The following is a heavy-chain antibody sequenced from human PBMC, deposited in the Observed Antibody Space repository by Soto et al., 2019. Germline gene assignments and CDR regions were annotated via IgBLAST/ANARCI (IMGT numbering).Heavy chain of an antibody. CDR3: ASYSLYGMDV. CDR1: GDSISSGYY. J-gene: IGHJ6*01. D-gene: IGHD2-21*01. V-gene: IGHV4-38-2*01. Sequence: LETLSFTDAVSGDSISSGYYLACIRQPPGKWVEWIGIIYHSGTTYYNPSLKSRVTISVDTSKNQFSLKVSSVTAADTAVYSCASYSLYGMDVWRRGTPVTVSS. CDR2: IYHSGTT.